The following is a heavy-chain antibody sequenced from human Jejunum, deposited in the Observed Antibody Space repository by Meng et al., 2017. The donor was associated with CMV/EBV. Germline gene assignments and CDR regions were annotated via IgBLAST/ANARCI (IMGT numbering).Heavy chain of an antibody. V-gene: IGHV3-66*02. J-gene: IGHJ6*02. CDR2: IYSVGST. D-gene: IGHD2-2*01. CDR1: GFTVSSNY. Sequence: SGFTVSSNYLSWVRQAPGKGLEWVSIIYSVGSTYYADSVEGRFTISRDNSKNALSLQMGSLRAEDTAVYYCARHTVVAGSYYGLDVWGQGTTVTVSS. CDR3: ARHTVVAGSYYGLDV.